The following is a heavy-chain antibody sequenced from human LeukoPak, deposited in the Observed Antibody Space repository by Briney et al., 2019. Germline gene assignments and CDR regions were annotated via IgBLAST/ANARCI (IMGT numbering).Heavy chain of an antibody. CDR2: ISAYNGNT. V-gene: IGHV1-18*01. D-gene: IGHD1-26*01. CDR1: GYTFTSYG. CDR3: ARVPRRVGATSRHHPTEYFQH. Sequence: GASVKVSCKASGYTFTSYGISWVRQAPGQGLEWMGWISAYNGNTNYAQKLQGRVTMTTDTSTSTAYMELRSLRSDDTAVYYCARVPRRVGATSRHHPTEYFQHWGQGTLVTVSS. J-gene: IGHJ1*01.